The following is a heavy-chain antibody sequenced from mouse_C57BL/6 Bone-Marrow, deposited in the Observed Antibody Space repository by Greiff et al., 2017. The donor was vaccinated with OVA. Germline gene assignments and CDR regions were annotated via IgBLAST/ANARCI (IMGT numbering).Heavy chain of an antibody. Sequence: VHVKQSGAELVRPGASVKLSCTASGFNIKDDYMHWVKQRPEQGLEWIGWIDPENGDTEYASKFQCKATITADTSSNTAYLQLSSLTSEDTAVYYCTTSSVVGRDFDYWGQGTTLTVSS. V-gene: IGHV14-4*01. CDR1: GFNIKDDY. CDR2: IDPENGDT. J-gene: IGHJ2*01. CDR3: TTSSVVGRDFDY. D-gene: IGHD1-1*01.